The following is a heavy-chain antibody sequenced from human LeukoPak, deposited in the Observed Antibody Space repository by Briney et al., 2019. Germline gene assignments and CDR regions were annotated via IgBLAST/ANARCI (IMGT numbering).Heavy chain of an antibody. CDR2: INHSGST. Sequence: GSLRLSCAASGFTFDDYGMSWIRQPPGKGLEWIGEINHSGSTNYNPSLKSRVTISVDTSKNQFSLKLSSVTAADTAVYYCARGESGTVSGHWFDPWGQGTLVTVSS. D-gene: IGHD3/OR15-3a*01. V-gene: IGHV4-34*01. J-gene: IGHJ5*02. CDR3: ARGESGTVSGHWFDP. CDR1: GFTFDDYG.